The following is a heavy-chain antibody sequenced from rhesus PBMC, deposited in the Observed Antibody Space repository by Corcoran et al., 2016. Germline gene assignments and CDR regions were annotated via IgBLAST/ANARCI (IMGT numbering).Heavy chain of an antibody. Sequence: QVQLQESGPGVVKPSETLSLTCAVSGYSISSGYDWSWIRQPPGKGLEWIGFIYGSSGSTYYNPSLQNRVIISQDTSKNQCALKLSSVTAADTAVYYCARDPGTVGDYWGHGVLVTVSS. CDR3: ARDPGTVGDY. CDR1: GYSISSGYD. D-gene: IGHD5-24*01. CDR2: IYGSSGST. V-gene: IGHV4S7*01. J-gene: IGHJ4*01.